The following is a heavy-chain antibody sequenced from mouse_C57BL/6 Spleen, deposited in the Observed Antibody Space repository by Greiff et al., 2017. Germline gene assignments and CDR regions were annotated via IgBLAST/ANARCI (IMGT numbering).Heavy chain of an antibody. Sequence: VQLQQSGPELVKPGASVKISCKASGYSFTDYNMNWVKQSNGKSLEWIGVINPNYGTTSYNQKFKGKATLTADHSSSTAYMQLNSLTAEDSAVYYCEKAPINWDSAKDYWGQGTSVTVSS. D-gene: IGHD4-1*02. CDR1: GYSFTDYN. V-gene: IGHV1-39*01. J-gene: IGHJ4*01. CDR3: EKAPINWDSAKDY. CDR2: INPNYGTT.